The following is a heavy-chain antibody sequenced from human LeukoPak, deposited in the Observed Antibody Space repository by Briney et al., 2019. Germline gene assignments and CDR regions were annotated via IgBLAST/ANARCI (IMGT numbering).Heavy chain of an antibody. J-gene: IGHJ4*02. CDR3: ARESVVRGVKVNYFDY. CDR1: GFTFSSYE. V-gene: IGHV3-48*03. CDR2: ISSSGSTI. D-gene: IGHD3-10*01. Sequence: GGSLRLSCAASGFTFSSYEMNWVRQAPGKGLEWVSYISSSGSTIYYADSVEGRFTISRDNAKNSLYLQMNSLRAEDTAVYYCARESVVRGVKVNYFDYWGQGTLVTVSS.